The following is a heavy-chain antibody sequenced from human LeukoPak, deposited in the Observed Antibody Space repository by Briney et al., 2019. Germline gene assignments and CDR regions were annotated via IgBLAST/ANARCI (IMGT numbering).Heavy chain of an antibody. J-gene: IGHJ4*02. D-gene: IGHD1-26*01. CDR3: ARAVGRGSGAHFDY. V-gene: IGHV3-11*06. CDR2: LSSRSTYA. CDR1: GFSFSDHY. Sequence: GGSLRLSCAASGFSFSDHYMSWVRQAPGKGLEWISYLSSRSTYAFYADSVKGRFAISRDDAKNSLYLQMNSLRAEDTAVYYCARAVGRGSGAHFDYWGQGTLVTVSS.